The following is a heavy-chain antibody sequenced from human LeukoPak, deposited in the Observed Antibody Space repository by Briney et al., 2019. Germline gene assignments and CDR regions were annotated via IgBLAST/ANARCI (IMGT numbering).Heavy chain of an antibody. D-gene: IGHD6-6*01. J-gene: IGHJ4*02. CDR3: ARRGRYIAARLVDY. CDR1: GGSISTGDYY. V-gene: IGHV4-30-4*01. Sequence: ASQTLSLTCTVSGGSISTGDYYWSWIRQPPGKGLEWIGYIYYSGSTYYNPSLKSRVTISIDTSKNQFSLKLSSVTAADTAVYYCARRGRYIAARLVDYWGQGTLVTVSS. CDR2: IYYSGST.